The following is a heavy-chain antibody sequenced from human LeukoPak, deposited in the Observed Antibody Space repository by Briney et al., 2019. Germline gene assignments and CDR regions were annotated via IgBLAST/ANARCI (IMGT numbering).Heavy chain of an antibody. V-gene: IGHV5-51*01. J-gene: IGHJ4*02. CDR1: GYSLTSYW. CDR3: ARRIPSGYSFGFDD. Sequence: GESLKISCKGSGYSLTSYWIGWVRQMPGKGLEWMGIIYPGDSETRYSPSFQGQVTISADKSTNTAYLQWSSLKASDTAMYYRARRIPSGYSFGFDDWGQGTLVTVSS. D-gene: IGHD5-18*01. CDR2: IYPGDSET.